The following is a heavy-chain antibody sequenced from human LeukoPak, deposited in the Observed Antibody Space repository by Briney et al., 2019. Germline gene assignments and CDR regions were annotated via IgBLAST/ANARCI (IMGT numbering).Heavy chain of an antibody. J-gene: IGHJ3*02. Sequence: SETLSLTCTVSGFSFTSGYYWGWLRQPPGKGLEWIGSIFYTGSTYFNPSLKSRATISGDTSTNQFSLNLYSVTDADTAVYYCARRPSPPDAFDIWGQGTMVTVSS. CDR2: IFYTGST. CDR1: GFSFTSGYY. CDR3: ARRPSPPDAFDI. V-gene: IGHV4-38-2*02.